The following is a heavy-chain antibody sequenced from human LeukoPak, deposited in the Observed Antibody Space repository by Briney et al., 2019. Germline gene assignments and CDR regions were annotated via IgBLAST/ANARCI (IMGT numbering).Heavy chain of an antibody. CDR2: IYHGGST. Sequence: SETLSLTCTVSGGSISSGGYSWSWIRQPPGKGLEWIGYIYHGGSTHYNPSLKSRVTISVDRSNNQFSLKLTSVTAADTAVYYCASCPDRSYSSSPLPRLGFDPWGQGTLVTVSS. CDR1: GGSISSGGYS. V-gene: IGHV4-30-2*01. D-gene: IGHD6-13*01. CDR3: ASCPDRSYSSSPLPRLGFDP. J-gene: IGHJ5*02.